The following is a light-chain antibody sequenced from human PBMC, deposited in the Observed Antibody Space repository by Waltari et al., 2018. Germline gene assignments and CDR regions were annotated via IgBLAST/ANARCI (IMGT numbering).Light chain of an antibody. CDR1: SSDVGAYNY. CDR3: SSYTSSSTPLV. Sequence: QSALTQPASVSGSPGQSITISCTGTSSDVGAYNYVPWYQQHPGQAPQLMIYDVTSRPSGVSNRFSGSKSGNTASLTISGLQAEDEADYYCSSYTSSSTPLVFGGGTKLTVL. J-gene: IGLJ2*01. V-gene: IGLV2-14*03. CDR2: DVT.